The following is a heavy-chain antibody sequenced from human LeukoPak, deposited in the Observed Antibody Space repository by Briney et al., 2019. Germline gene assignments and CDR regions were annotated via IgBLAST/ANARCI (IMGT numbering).Heavy chain of an antibody. V-gene: IGHV4-59*01. Sequence: PSETLSLTCTVSGASISNYYWSWIRQPPGKGLEWIGYIYYSGSTNYNPSLKSRVTISVDTSKNQFSLKLSSVTAADTAVYYCARAGTAGSFDYWGQGTLVTVSS. D-gene: IGHD6-13*01. J-gene: IGHJ4*02. CDR2: IYYSGST. CDR1: GASISNYY. CDR3: ARAGTAGSFDY.